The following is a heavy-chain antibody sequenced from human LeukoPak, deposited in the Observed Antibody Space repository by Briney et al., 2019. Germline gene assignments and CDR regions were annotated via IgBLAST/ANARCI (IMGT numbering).Heavy chain of an antibody. J-gene: IGHJ5*02. Sequence: SETLSLTCTVSGGSISSSSYYWGWIRQPPGKGLEWIGSIYYSGSTNYNPSLKSRVTISVDTSKNQLSLKLSSVTAADTAVYYCARQPYADNWFDPWGQGTLVTVSS. CDR1: GGSISSSSYY. D-gene: IGHD2-8*01. CDR3: ARQPYADNWFDP. CDR2: IYYSGST. V-gene: IGHV4-39*01.